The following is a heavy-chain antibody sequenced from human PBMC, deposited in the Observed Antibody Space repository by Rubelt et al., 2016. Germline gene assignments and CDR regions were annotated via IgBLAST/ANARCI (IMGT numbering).Heavy chain of an antibody. Sequence: QVQLVQSGAEVKKPGASVKVSCKASGYIFTSYYMHWVRQAPGQGLEWMGIINPSGGSTSYAQKFQGRVTMTRDTSTSTVYMELSSLRSEDTAVYYCATTPAVAVAGADSWGQGTLVTVSS. D-gene: IGHD6-19*01. CDR2: INPSGGST. V-gene: IGHV1-46*01. CDR1: GYIFTSYY. J-gene: IGHJ4*02. CDR3: ATTPAVAVAGADS.